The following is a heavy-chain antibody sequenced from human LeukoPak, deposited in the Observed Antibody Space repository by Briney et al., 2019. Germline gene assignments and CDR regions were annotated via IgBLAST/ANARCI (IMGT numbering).Heavy chain of an antibody. CDR3: ARQRIFCSSTSCYRGAFDI. V-gene: IGHV1-2*02. D-gene: IGHD2-2*02. CDR2: INPNSGGT. Sequence: GASVKVSCKAFGYTFTGYYMYWVRQAPGQGLEWMGWINPNSGGTNYGQKFQGRVTMTRDTSISTAYMELSRLRPDDTAVYYCARQRIFCSSTSCYRGAFDIWGQGTMVTVSS. CDR1: GYTFTGYY. J-gene: IGHJ3*02.